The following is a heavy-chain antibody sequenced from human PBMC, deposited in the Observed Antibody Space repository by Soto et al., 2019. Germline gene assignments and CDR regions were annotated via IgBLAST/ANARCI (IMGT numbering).Heavy chain of an antibody. CDR2: ISSNGGST. CDR1: GFTFSSYA. D-gene: IGHD5-18*01. Sequence: PGGSLRLSCSASGFTFSSYAMHWVRQAPGKGLEYVSAISSNGGSTYYADSVKGRFTISRDNSKNTLYLQMSSLRAEDTAVYYCVKDLEYSYRWKDYWGQGTLVTVSS. J-gene: IGHJ4*02. V-gene: IGHV3-64D*08. CDR3: VKDLEYSYRWKDY.